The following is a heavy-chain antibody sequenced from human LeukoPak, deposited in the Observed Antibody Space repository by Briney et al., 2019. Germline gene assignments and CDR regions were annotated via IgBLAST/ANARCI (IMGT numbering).Heavy chain of an antibody. CDR2: MNPNSGNT. CDR3: ARRAEGIRGEPKYYFDY. Sequence: ASVKVSCKASGYTFTSYDINWVRQATGQGLEWMGWMNPNSGNTGYAQKFQGRVTMTRNTSISTAYLQWSSLKASDTAMYYCARRAEGIRGEPKYYFDYWGQGTLVTVSS. CDR1: GYTFTSYD. V-gene: IGHV1-8*01. J-gene: IGHJ4*02. D-gene: IGHD3-10*01.